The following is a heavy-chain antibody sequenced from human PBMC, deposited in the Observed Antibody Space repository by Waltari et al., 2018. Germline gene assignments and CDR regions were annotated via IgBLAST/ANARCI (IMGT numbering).Heavy chain of an antibody. J-gene: IGHJ4*02. Sequence: QVQLVQSGAEVKQPGASVKVSCKASGYTFRVYHMHWLRQAPGQGLEWMGRMNPETGVSEVAKRFKGRVTMTRNTSMNTAYMDLCGLISDDTAVYYCAIEYAAGRRGYFCDYWGQGALVTVSS. CDR3: AIEYAAGRRGYFCDY. CDR2: MNPETGVS. D-gene: IGHD2-15*01. CDR1: GYTFRVYH. V-gene: IGHV1-2*06.